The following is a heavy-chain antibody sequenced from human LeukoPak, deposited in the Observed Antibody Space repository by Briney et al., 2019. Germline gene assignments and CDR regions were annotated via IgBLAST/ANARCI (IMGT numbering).Heavy chain of an antibody. J-gene: IGHJ1*01. CDR2: ISAYNGNT. D-gene: IGHD3-22*01. CDR3: ARGGPGYYSDNTGSRGYFKH. CDR1: DYSFTSYG. Sequence: GASVKVSCKASDYSFTSYGISWVRQAPGQGLEWMGWISAYNGNTNYAQNLQGRVTMTTDTSTSTAYMELRSLRSDDTAVYFCARGGPGYYSDNTGSRGYFKHWGQGTLVTVSS. V-gene: IGHV1-18*01.